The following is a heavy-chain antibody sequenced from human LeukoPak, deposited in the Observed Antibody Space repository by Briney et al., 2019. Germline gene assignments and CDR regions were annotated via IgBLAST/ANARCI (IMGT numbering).Heavy chain of an antibody. D-gene: IGHD3-10*01. CDR1: EFTFSDYY. CDR3: AAYYGSGSVTYYRGMDI. J-gene: IGHJ6*02. Sequence: SGGSLRLSCEASEFTFSDYYMSWIRQAPGKGLEWISYISDSAINTHYADSVKGRFTISRDNAKKLLVLEMKSLGSEDTAVYYCAAYYGSGSVTYYRGMDIWGQGTTVTVSS. CDR2: ISDSAINT. V-gene: IGHV3-11*01.